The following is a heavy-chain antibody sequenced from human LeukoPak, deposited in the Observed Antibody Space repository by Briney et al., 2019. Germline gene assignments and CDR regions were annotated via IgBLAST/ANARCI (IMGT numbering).Heavy chain of an antibody. V-gene: IGHV3-13*01. CDR1: GFTFSNYD. D-gene: IGHD2-2*02. Sequence: GGSLRLSCAASGFTFSNYDMHWVRQATGKGLEWVSAVGTVGDTYYPGSVKGRFIISRENAKNSLYLQMNSLRAGDTAVYYCARGTYCNSTSCYSHAFDIWGQGTMVTVPS. J-gene: IGHJ3*02. CDR3: ARGTYCNSTSCYSHAFDI. CDR2: VGTVGDT.